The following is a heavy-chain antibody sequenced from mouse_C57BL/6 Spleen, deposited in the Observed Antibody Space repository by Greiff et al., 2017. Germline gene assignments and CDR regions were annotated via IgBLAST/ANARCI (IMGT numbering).Heavy chain of an antibody. CDR2: IYPGDGDT. CDR1: GYAFSSSW. CDR3: ARSPGPYYFDD. Sequence: QVQLQQSGPELVKPGASVKISCKASGYAFSSSWMNWVKQRPGKGLEWIGRIYPGDGDTNYNGKFKGKATLTADKSSSTAYMQLSSLTSEDSAVYFCARSPGPYYFDDWGQGTTLTVSS. V-gene: IGHV1-82*01. J-gene: IGHJ2*01.